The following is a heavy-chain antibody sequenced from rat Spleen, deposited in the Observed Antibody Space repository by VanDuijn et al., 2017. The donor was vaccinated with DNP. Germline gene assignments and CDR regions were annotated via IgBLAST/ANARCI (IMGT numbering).Heavy chain of an antibody. CDR2: ISYDGSST. CDR1: GFTFSDYN. V-gene: IGHV5-7*01. CDR3: ARLILRVWGAMDA. Sequence: EVQLVESGGGLVQPGRSLKLSCAASGFTFSDYNMAWVRQAPKKGLEWVATISYDGSSTYYRDSVKGRFTVSRDNAKSTLYLQMDSLRSEETATYYCARLILRVWGAMDAWGQGPSVTVSS. J-gene: IGHJ4*01. D-gene: IGHD1-7*01.